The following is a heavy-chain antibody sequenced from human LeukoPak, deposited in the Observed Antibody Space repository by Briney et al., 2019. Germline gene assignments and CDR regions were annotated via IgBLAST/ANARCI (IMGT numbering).Heavy chain of an antibody. CDR1: GGSFSGYY. J-gene: IGHJ5*02. V-gene: IGHV4-34*01. CDR2: INHSGST. D-gene: IGHD3-10*01. CDR3: AREARSLLWSGRSRKINWFDP. Sequence: SATLSLTCAVYGGSFSGYYWSWIRQPPGKGLEWIGEINHSGSTNYNPSLKSRVTISVDTSKNQFSLKLSSVTAADTAVYYCAREARSLLWSGRSRKINWFDPWGQGTLVTVSS.